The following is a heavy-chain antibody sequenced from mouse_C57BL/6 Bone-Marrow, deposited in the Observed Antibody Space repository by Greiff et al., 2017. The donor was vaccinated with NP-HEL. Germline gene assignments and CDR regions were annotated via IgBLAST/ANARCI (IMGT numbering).Heavy chain of an antibody. Sequence: DVKLVESGGGLVKPGGSLKLSCAASGFTFSSYAMSWVRQTPEKRLEWVATISDGGSYTYYPDNVKGRFTISRDNAKNNLYLQMSHLKSEDTAMYYCARCDYYPFFDYWGQGTTLTVSS. V-gene: IGHV5-4*03. D-gene: IGHD1-1*01. CDR3: ARCDYYPFFDY. CDR2: ISDGGSYT. J-gene: IGHJ2*01. CDR1: GFTFSSYA.